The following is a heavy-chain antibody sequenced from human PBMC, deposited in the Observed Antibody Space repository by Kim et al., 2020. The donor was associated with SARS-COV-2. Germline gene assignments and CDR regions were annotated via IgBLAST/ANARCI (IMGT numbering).Heavy chain of an antibody. CDR3: ARKVPDGTVGLYGMDV. CDR2: ITGSGSST. Sequence: GGSLRLSCAASGFTFSAYAMRWVRQAPGKGLEWVSSITGSGSSTYYADSVKGRCTISRDNSKNTLYLQMNSLRVEDTAVYYCARKVPDGTVGLYGMDVWGQGTTVTVSS. V-gene: IGHV3-23*01. D-gene: IGHD2-2*01. J-gene: IGHJ6*02. CDR1: GFTFSAYA.